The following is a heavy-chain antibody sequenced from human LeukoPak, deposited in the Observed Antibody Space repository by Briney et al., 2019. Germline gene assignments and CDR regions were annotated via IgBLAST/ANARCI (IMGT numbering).Heavy chain of an antibody. CDR3: ARHDWFDP. CDR2: ISRSSDMR. J-gene: IGHJ5*02. CDR1: GFTFSSYS. V-gene: IGHV3-48*01. D-gene: IGHD3-3*01. Sequence: GGSLRLSCAASGFTFSSYSMNWVRQAPGKGLEWVSYISRSSDMRYYADSVKGRFTISRDNSKNTLYLQMNSLRAEDTAVYYCARHDWFDPWGQGTLVTVSS.